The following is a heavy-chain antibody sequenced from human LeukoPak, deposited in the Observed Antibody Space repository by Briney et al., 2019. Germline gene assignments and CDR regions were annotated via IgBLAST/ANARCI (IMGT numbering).Heavy chain of an antibody. CDR3: ARPQWLEPNDAFDI. V-gene: IGHV1-2*02. CDR2: INPNSGGT. D-gene: IGHD6-19*01. J-gene: IGHJ3*02. Sequence: ASVKVSFKASGYTFTVYFMHWVRQAPGQGLEWMGWINPNSGGTNYAQKFQGRVTMTRDTSITTAYMELSRLRSDDTAVYYCARPQWLEPNDAFDIWGQGTMVTVSS. CDR1: GYTFTVYF.